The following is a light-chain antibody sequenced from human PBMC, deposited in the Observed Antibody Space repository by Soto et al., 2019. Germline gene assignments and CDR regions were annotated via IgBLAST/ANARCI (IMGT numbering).Light chain of an antibody. CDR2: EVS. CDR3: SSYTSSSTLV. J-gene: IGLJ3*02. Sequence: QPVLTQPASVSGSPGQSITISCTGTSSDVGGYNYVSWYQQHPGKAPKLMIYEVSNRPSGVSNRCSGSKSGNTASLTISGLQAEDEADYYCSSYTSSSTLVFGGGTQVTVL. CDR1: SSDVGGYNY. V-gene: IGLV2-14*01.